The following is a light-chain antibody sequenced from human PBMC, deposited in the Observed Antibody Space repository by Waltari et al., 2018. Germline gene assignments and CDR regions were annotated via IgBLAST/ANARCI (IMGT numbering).Light chain of an antibody. CDR3: SSYTSTWV. Sequence: QSALTQSASVSGSPGQSITISCTGTSSDFAVFNYVSWYQQHPGKAPQLMIYDVSKRPSGVSNRFSGSKSGNTASLTISVLQAEDEADYYCSSYTSTWVFGGGTKLTVL. V-gene: IGLV2-14*01. CDR2: DVS. CDR1: SSDFAVFNY. J-gene: IGLJ3*02.